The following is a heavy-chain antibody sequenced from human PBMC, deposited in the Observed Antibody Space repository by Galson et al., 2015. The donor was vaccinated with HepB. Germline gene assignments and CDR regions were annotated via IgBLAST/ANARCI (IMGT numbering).Heavy chain of an antibody. D-gene: IGHD3-10*01. Sequence: SLTCTVSGGSISSSSYYWGWIRQPPGKGLEWIGSIYYSGSTYYNPSLKSRVTISVDTSKNQFSLKLSSVTAADTAVYYCARRPSGDYWGQGTLVTVSS. CDR3: ARRPSGDY. CDR1: GGSISSSSYY. V-gene: IGHV4-39*01. J-gene: IGHJ4*02. CDR2: IYYSGST.